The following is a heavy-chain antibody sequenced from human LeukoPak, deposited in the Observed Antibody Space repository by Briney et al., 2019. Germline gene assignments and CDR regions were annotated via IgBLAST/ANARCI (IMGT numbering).Heavy chain of an antibody. Sequence: PGGSLRLSCAASGFNFRGYAMSWVRQAPGKGLEWGSGISGSGARAHYAESVRGRFTISRDSSQNTLHLEMNSLRAEDTAVYYCAKEVVLGESNYFYYGMDVWGQGTTVTVSS. CDR2: ISGSGARA. CDR1: GFNFRGYA. V-gene: IGHV3-23*01. CDR3: AKEVVLGESNYFYYGMDV. D-gene: IGHD1-26*01. J-gene: IGHJ6*02.